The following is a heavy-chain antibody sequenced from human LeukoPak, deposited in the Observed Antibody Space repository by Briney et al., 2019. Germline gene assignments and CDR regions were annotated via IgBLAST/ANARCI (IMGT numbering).Heavy chain of an antibody. V-gene: IGHV3-30*18. CDR3: AKDWAYSSGYYYFDF. CDR1: GFTFSDYG. CDR2: ISYDGKKK. D-gene: IGHD3-22*01. J-gene: IGHJ4*02. Sequence: PGRSLRLSCLASGFTFSDYGIHWIRQAPGKGLEWVAFISYDGKKKFYADSVKGRFTISRDNSKNTLYLQMNSLRAEDTAVYYCAKDWAYSSGYYYFDFWGQGTLVTVSS.